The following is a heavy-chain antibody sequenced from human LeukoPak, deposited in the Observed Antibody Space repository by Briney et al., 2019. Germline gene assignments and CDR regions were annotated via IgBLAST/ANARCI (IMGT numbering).Heavy chain of an antibody. CDR3: ARVGYCSSTSFYTKLRPRYYYGMDV. Sequence: ASVKVSCKASGYTFTGYYMHWVRQAPGQGLEWMGWINPNSGGTNYAQKFQGRVTMTRDTSISTAYMELSRLRSDDTAVYYCARVGYCSSTSFYTKLRPRYYYGMDVWGQGTTVSVSS. D-gene: IGHD2-2*02. CDR1: GYTFTGYY. J-gene: IGHJ6*02. V-gene: IGHV1-2*02. CDR2: INPNSGGT.